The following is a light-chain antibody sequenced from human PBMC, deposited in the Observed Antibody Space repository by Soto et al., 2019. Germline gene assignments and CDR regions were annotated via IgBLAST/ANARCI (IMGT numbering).Light chain of an antibody. J-gene: IGKJ2*02. CDR1: QSVSSSY. CDR3: QQYGSSPPST. Sequence: EIVLTQSPGTLSLSPGERATLSCRARQSVSSSYLAWYQQKPGQAPRLLIYDASSRATGIPDRFSGSGSGADFTLTISRLEPEDFAVYYCQQYGSSPPSTFGHGTKLEIK. V-gene: IGKV3-20*01. CDR2: DAS.